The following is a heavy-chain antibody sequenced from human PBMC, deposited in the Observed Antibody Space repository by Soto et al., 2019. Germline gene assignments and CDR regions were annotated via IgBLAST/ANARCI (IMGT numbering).Heavy chain of an antibody. CDR3: ARDSVQYQLLWWFDP. V-gene: IGHV1-2*02. J-gene: IGHJ5*02. Sequence: QVQLVQSGAEVKKPGASVKVSCKASGYTFTGYDIHWVRQAPGQGLEWMGWINPNSGGTNYAQKFQGRVTMTRDTSISTAYMELSRLRADDTAVYYCARDSVQYQLLWWFDPWGQGTLVTVS. CDR2: INPNSGGT. CDR1: GYTFTGYD. D-gene: IGHD2-2*01.